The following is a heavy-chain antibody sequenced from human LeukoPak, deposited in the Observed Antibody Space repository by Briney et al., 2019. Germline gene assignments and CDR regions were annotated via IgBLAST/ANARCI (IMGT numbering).Heavy chain of an antibody. CDR3: ARDSGDGDYNPFDP. J-gene: IGHJ5*02. D-gene: IGHD5-12*01. CDR1: GFTFSSYS. Sequence: PGGSLRLSCAASGFTFSSYSMNWVRQAPGKGLEWVSSISSSSSYIYYADSVKGRFTISRDNAKNSLYLQMNSLRAEDTAVYYCARDSGDGDYNPFDPWGQGTLVTVSS. V-gene: IGHV3-21*01. CDR2: ISSSSSYI.